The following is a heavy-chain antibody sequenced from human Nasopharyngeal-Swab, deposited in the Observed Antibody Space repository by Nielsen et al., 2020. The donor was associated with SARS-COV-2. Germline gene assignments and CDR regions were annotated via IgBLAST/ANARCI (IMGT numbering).Heavy chain of an antibody. D-gene: IGHD3-3*01. CDR3: AFGAFYFDH. Sequence: WIRQPPGKGLEWVALISYDGNENYYADSLKGRFTISRDNAKNALYLQVNSLRSEGTAVYYCAFGAFYFDHWGQGTLVTVSS. V-gene: IGHV3-30*03. CDR2: ISYDGNEN. J-gene: IGHJ4*02.